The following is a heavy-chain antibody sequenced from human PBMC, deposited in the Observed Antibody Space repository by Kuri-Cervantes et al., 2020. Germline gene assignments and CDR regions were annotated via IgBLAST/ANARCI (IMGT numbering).Heavy chain of an antibody. CDR3: ARGRQRLLYY. CDR1: GFTFSSYD. J-gene: IGHJ4*02. V-gene: IGHV3-13*01. D-gene: IGHD6-25*01. CDR2: IGTAGDT. Sequence: GESLKISCAASGFTFSSYDMHWVRQATGKGLEWVSAIGTAGDTYYPGSVKGRFTISRENAKNSLYLQMNSLRAEDTAVYYCARGRQRLLYYWGQGTLVTVSS.